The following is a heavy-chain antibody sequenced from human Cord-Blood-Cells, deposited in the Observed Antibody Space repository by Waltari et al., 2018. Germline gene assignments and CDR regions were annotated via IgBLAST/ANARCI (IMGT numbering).Heavy chain of an antibody. Sequence: QVQLVQSGAEVKKPGASVKVSCKVSGYTLTELSMHWVRQAPGKGLEWMGGFEPEDGETISAQKFQGRVTMTEDTATSTAYMELSSLRSEDTAVYYCATGAVRWRWFDPWGQGTLVTVSS. CDR2: FEPEDGET. CDR3: ATGAVRWRWFDP. V-gene: IGHV1-24*01. J-gene: IGHJ5*02. CDR1: GYTLTELS. D-gene: IGHD3-10*01.